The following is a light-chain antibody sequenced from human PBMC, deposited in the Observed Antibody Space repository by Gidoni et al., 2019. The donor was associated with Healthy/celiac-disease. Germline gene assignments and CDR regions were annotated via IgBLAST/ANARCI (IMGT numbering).Light chain of an antibody. CDR2: AAS. CDR3: QQSYSTPLT. J-gene: IGKJ4*01. V-gene: IGKV1-39*01. Sequence: DIQMTQSPSSLSASVGDRVTITCRASQSISSYLNWYQPKPGKAPKLLIYAASSLQSGVPSRFSVSGSETDFTLTISSLQPEDFATYYCQQSYSTPLTFGGGTKVEIK. CDR1: QSISSY.